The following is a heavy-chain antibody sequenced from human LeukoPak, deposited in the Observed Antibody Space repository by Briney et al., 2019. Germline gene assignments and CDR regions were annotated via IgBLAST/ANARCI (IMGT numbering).Heavy chain of an antibody. V-gene: IGHV3-33*03. CDR1: GFTFSSYG. Sequence: GGSLRLSCAASGFTFSSYGMHWVRQAPGKGLEWVAVIWYDGSNKYYADSVKGRFTISRDNSKNTLYLQINSLRAEDTAVYYCAKPSSGNYPPTGYWGQGTLVTVSS. CDR3: AKPSSGNYPPTGY. CDR2: IWYDGSNK. J-gene: IGHJ4*02. D-gene: IGHD1-26*01.